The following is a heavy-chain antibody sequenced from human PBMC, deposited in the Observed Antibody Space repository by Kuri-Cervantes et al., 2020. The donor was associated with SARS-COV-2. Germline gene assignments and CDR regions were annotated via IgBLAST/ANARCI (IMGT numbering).Heavy chain of an antibody. CDR1: GFTFSSYS. CDR2: ISSSSSTI. V-gene: IGHV3-48*04. Sequence: LSLTCAASGFTFSSYSMNWVRQAPGKGLEWVSYISSSSSTIYYADSVKGRFTISRDNAKNSLYLQMNSLRAEDTAVYYCAMGWAGKFVYWGQGTLVTVSS. D-gene: IGHD3-10*01. J-gene: IGHJ4*02. CDR3: AMGWAGKFVY.